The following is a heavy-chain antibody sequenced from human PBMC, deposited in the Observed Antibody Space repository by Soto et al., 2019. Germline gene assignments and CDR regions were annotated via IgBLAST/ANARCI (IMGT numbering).Heavy chain of an antibody. J-gene: IGHJ4*02. CDR2: IIPIFGTA. V-gene: IGHV1-69*01. D-gene: IGHD3-22*01. Sequence: QVQLVQSGAEVKKPGSSVKVSCKASGGTFSSYAISWVRQAPGQGLEWMGGIIPIFGTANYAQKFQGRVTITADESKSTAYMELSSLRSEDTAVYYCAREGVHYYDSSGDGNYYFDYWGQGTLVTVSS. CDR3: AREGVHYYDSSGDGNYYFDY. CDR1: GGTFSSYA.